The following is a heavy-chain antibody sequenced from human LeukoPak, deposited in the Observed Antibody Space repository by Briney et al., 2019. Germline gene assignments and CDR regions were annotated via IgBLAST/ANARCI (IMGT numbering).Heavy chain of an antibody. V-gene: IGHV3-23*01. D-gene: IGHD6-6*01. CDR3: ARETGRSSDY. J-gene: IGHJ4*02. CDR1: GFMLSNSA. Sequence: PGGSLRLSCAASGFMLSNSAMSWVRLAPGKGLEWVSAISGSGLNTYYADSVKGRFTVSRDNAKNSLYLQMNSLRAEDTAEYYCARETGRSSDYWGQGTLVTVSS. CDR2: ISGSGLNT.